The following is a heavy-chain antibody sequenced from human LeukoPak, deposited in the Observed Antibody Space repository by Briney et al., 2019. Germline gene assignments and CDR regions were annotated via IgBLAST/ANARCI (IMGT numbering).Heavy chain of an antibody. V-gene: IGHV3-7*01. J-gene: IGHJ6*03. CDR3: ATSLSGWGTYHYMDV. CDR2: IKEDGSKT. Sequence: GGSLRLSCAASSFTFSSYWMTWVRQAPGKGLEWVANIKEDGSKTFYADSVKGRFTLSRDDAENSVFLQLNNLRAEDTAIYYCATSLSGWGTYHYMDVWGKGTTVTISS. D-gene: IGHD1-26*01. CDR1: SFTFSSYW.